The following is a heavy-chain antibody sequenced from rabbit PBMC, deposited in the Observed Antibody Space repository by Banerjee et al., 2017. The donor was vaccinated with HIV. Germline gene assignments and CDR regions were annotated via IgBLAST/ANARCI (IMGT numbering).Heavy chain of an antibody. CDR1: GFSFNSSYY. D-gene: IGHD6-1*01. J-gene: IGHJ4*01. V-gene: IGHV1S45*01. CDR3: ARSYADYGYPYYFNL. Sequence: QEQLEESGGDLVKPEGSLTLTCTASGFSFNSSYYMCWVRQAPGKGLECIGCIYAGSTGSTYYASWAKGRFTISKTSSTTVTLQMTSLTAADTATYFCARSYADYGYPYYFNLWGPGTLVTVS. CDR2: IYAGSTGST.